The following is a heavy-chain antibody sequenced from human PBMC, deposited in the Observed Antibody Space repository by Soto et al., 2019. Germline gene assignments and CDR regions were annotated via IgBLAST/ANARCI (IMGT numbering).Heavy chain of an antibody. CDR1: GFIFSCSA. D-gene: IGHD1-26*01. CDR2: ISPDGTNK. V-gene: IGHV3-30*04. CDR3: ARVGSGGGGDY. Sequence: PGGSLRLSCVASGFIFSCSAMYWVRQAPGKGLEWVGVISPDGTNKYYVDSVKGRFSISRDDSENTLFLQMNSLRPDDTAVYYCARVGSGGGGDYWGQGSLVTVSS. J-gene: IGHJ4*02.